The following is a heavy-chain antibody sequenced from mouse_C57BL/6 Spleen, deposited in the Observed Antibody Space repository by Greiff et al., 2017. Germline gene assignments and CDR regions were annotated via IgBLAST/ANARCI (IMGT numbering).Heavy chain of an antibody. CDR2: IHPNSGST. CDR1: GYTFTSYW. CDR3: ARSRSPTSYYYAMDY. J-gene: IGHJ4*01. Sequence: QVQLQQPGAELVKPGASVTLSCKASGYTFTSYWMHWVKQRPGQGLEWIGMIHPNSGSTNYNEKFKSKATLTVDKSSSTAYMQLSSLTSEDSAVYYCARSRSPTSYYYAMDYWGQGTSVTVSS. D-gene: IGHD5-5*01. V-gene: IGHV1-64*01.